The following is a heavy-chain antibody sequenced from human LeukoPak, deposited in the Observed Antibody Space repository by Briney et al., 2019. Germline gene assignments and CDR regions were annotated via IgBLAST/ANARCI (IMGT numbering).Heavy chain of an antibody. CDR3: ARPGHIVGATTPYYFDY. Sequence: SETLSLTCTVSGGSISSSSYYWGWIRQPPGKGLEWIGSIYYSGSTYYNPSLKSRVTISVDTSKNQFSLKLSSVTAADTAVYYCARPGHIVGATTPYYFDYWGQGTLVTVSS. V-gene: IGHV4-39*01. J-gene: IGHJ4*02. D-gene: IGHD1-26*01. CDR2: IYYSGST. CDR1: GGSISSSSYY.